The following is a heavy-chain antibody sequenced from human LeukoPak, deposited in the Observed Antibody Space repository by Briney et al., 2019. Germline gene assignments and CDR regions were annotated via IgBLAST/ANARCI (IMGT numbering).Heavy chain of an antibody. CDR2: INPNSGDT. CDR3: ARDQRVTGGYFDY. CDR1: GYTFNGYY. D-gene: IGHD2-21*02. Sequence: ASVKVSCKASGYTFNGYYMHWVRQAPGQGLEWMGWINPNSGDTHYTQKFQGRVTMTRDTSTTTAYMEMSRLRSDDTAVYYCARDQRVTGGYFDYWGQGTLVTVSS. V-gene: IGHV1-2*02. J-gene: IGHJ4*02.